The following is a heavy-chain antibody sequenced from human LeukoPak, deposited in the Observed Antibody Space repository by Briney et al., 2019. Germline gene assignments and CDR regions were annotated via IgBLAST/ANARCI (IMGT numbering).Heavy chain of an antibody. CDR1: GFTFSSYA. V-gene: IGHV3-30*04. CDR3: ARDSEDIVVVPAAMPDY. D-gene: IGHD2-2*01. CDR2: ISYDGSNK. J-gene: IGHJ4*02. Sequence: HRGGSLRLSCAASGFTFSSYAMHWVRQAPGKGLEWVAVISYDGSNKYYADSVKGRFTISRDNSKNTLYLQMSSLRAEDTAVYYCARDSEDIVVVPAAMPDYWGQGTLVTVSS.